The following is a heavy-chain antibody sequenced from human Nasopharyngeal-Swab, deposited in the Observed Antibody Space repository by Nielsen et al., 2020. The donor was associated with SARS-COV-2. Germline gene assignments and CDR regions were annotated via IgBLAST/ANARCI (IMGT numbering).Heavy chain of an antibody. J-gene: IGHJ5*02. V-gene: IGHV4-39*01. CDR2: IHYGGGT. CDR1: GGSMSSSGYH. Sequence: SETLSLTCTVAGGSMSSSGYHWGWIRQPPGKGLEWIGSIHYGGGTYYNPSLSRRVTLAVDPSRNQFSLTVTSVTAADTALYYCVRREYSNRLDPWGQGTLVTVSS. CDR3: VRREYSNRLDP. D-gene: IGHD2/OR15-2a*01.